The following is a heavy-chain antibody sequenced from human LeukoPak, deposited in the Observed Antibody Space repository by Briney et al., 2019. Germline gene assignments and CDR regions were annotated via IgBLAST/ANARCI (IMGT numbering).Heavy chain of an antibody. Sequence: TSETLSLTCAVYGGSFSGYYWSWIRQPPGKGLEWIGEINHSGSTNYNPSLKSRVTISVDTSKNQFSLKLSSVTAADTAVYYCARVDSSGYSDAFDIWGQGTMVTVSS. CDR2: INHSGST. CDR3: ARVDSSGYSDAFDI. J-gene: IGHJ3*02. V-gene: IGHV4-34*01. CDR1: GGSFSGYY. D-gene: IGHD3-22*01.